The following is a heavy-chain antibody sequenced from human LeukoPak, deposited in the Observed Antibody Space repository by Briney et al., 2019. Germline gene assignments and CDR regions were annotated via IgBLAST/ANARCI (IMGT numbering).Heavy chain of an antibody. CDR1: GYSISSGYY. V-gene: IGHV4-38-2*01. CDR2: IYHSGST. Sequence: SETLSLTCAVSGYSISSGYYWGCIRQPPWKGLEWIGSIYHSGSTYYNPSLKSRVTISVDTSKNQFSLKLSSVTAADTAVYYCARLRDYYYMDVWGQGTTVTVSS. CDR3: ARLRDYYYMDV. J-gene: IGHJ6*03.